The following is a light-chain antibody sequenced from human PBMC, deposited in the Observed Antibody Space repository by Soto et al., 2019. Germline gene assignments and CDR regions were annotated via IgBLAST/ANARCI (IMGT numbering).Light chain of an antibody. CDR2: AAS. J-gene: IGKJ4*01. Sequence: DIQLTQAPSFPSASVGDRVTITCRASQGISTYLVWYQQKPGKAPKLLIYAASTLQSGVPSRFSGSGSGTEFTLTISSLQPENFATYYCQQLNSYPLTFGGGTKVEIK. CDR1: QGISTY. V-gene: IGKV1-9*01. CDR3: QQLNSYPLT.